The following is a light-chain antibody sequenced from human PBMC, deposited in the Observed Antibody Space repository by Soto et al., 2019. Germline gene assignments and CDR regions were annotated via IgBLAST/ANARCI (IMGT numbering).Light chain of an antibody. V-gene: IGKV3-15*01. Sequence: EIVMTQSPATLSLSPGEKVTLSCRAGQSVGTSLAWYHQKPGQPPRILIFGASTRITGIPDRFSGSGSGTEFTLTISSLHSEDFAVYYCQQYINWPAYSFGPGTKLEMK. CDR2: GAS. CDR1: QSVGTS. CDR3: QQYINWPAYS. J-gene: IGKJ2*01.